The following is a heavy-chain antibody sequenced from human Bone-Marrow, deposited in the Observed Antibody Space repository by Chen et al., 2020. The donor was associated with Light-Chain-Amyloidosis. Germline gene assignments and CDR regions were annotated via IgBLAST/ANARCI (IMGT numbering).Heavy chain of an antibody. Sequence: QVQLVESGGGVVQPGRSLRLSCAASGFPFSSYGMHWVRQAPGKGLEWVAVIWYDGSNKYYADSVKGRFTISRDNSKNTLYLQMNSLRAEDTAVYYCARDRVVRFLGPGFDIWGQGTMVTVSS. V-gene: IGHV3-33*01. D-gene: IGHD3-3*01. CDR3: ARDRVVRFLGPGFDI. J-gene: IGHJ3*02. CDR1: GFPFSSYG. CDR2: IWYDGSNK.